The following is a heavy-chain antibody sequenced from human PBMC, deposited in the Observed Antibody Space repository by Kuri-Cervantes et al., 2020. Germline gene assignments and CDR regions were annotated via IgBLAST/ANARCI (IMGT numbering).Heavy chain of an antibody. CDR2: MNPNSGNT. Sequence: ASVKVSCKASGYTFTSYDINWVRQATGQGLEWMGWMNPNSGNTGYAQKFQGRVTMTRNTSISTAYMELSSLRSEDTAVYYCARGQQGEQWLPDNYYFDYWGQGTLVTVSS. CDR1: GYTFTSYD. J-gene: IGHJ4*02. CDR3: ARGQQGEQWLPDNYYFDY. V-gene: IGHV1-8*01. D-gene: IGHD6-19*01.